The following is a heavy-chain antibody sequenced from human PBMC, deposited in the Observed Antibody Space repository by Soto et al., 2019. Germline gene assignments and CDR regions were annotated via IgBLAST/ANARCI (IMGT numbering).Heavy chain of an antibody. CDR1: GGSISSGGYY. D-gene: IGHD3-10*01. Sequence: SETLSLTCTVSGGSISSGGYYWSWIRQHPGKGLEWIGYIYYSGSTNYNPSLKSRVTISVDTSKNQFSLKLSSVTAADTAVFYCPSHSYYYGSGSYQNYYMAVWGKGTTVT. CDR2: IYYSGST. CDR3: PSHSYYYGSGSYQNYYMAV. V-gene: IGHV4-61*08. J-gene: IGHJ6*03.